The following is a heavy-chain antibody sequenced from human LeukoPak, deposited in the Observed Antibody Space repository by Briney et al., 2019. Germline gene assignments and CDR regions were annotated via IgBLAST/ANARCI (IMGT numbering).Heavy chain of an antibody. D-gene: IGHD6-13*01. CDR1: GFTFSSYA. V-gene: IGHV3-30*04. CDR3: ARDIAAAAAGTFNWFDP. CDR2: ISYDGSNK. J-gene: IGHJ5*02. Sequence: GRSLRLSCAASGFTFSSYAMHWVRQAPGKGLEWVAVISYDGSNKYYADSVKGRFTISRDNSKNTLYLQMNSLRAEDTAVYYCARDIAAAAAGTFNWFDPWGQGTLVTVSS.